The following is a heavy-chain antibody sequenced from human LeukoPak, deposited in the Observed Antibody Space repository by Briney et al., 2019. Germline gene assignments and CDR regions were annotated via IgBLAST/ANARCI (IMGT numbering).Heavy chain of an antibody. V-gene: IGHV3-7*01. CDR1: GFTFSSYR. J-gene: IGHJ4*02. Sequence: GGSLRLSCAASGFTFSSYRMSWVRQAPGKGLEWVANIKQDGSEKYYVDSVKGRFTISRDNAKNSLYLQMNSLRAEDTAVYYCARAWFGRVGATIYGYWGQGTLVTVSS. CDR2: IKQDGSEK. CDR3: ARAWFGRVGATIYGY. D-gene: IGHD1-26*01.